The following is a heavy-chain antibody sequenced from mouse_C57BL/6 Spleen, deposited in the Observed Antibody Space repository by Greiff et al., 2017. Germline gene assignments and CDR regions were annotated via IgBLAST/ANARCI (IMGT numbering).Heavy chain of an antibody. CDR3: ARSHYYGSSYRYFDV. Sequence: QVQLQQPGAELVMPGASVKLSCKASGYTFTSYWMHWVKQRPGQGLEWIGEIDPSDSYTNYNQKFKGKSTLTADKSSSTAYMQLSSLTSEDSAVYCCARSHYYGSSYRYFDVWGTGTTVTVSS. CDR2: IDPSDSYT. CDR1: GYTFTSYW. J-gene: IGHJ1*03. V-gene: IGHV1-69*01. D-gene: IGHD1-1*01.